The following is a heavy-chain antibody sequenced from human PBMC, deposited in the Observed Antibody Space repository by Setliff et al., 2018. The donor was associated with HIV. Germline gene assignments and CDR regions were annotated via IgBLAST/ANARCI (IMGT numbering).Heavy chain of an antibody. J-gene: IGHJ6*03. CDR3: ARARGNYYGSGKVYYYYYYMDV. Sequence: ASVKVSCKASGGTFSLYAINWVRQAPGQGLEWMGGIIPIFNTANYAQKFQGRVTITADGSTSTAYMELSSLRFEDTATYYCARARGNYYGSGKVYYYYYYMDVWGKGTTVTV. CDR1: GGTFSLYA. CDR2: IIPIFNTA. D-gene: IGHD3-10*01. V-gene: IGHV1-69*13.